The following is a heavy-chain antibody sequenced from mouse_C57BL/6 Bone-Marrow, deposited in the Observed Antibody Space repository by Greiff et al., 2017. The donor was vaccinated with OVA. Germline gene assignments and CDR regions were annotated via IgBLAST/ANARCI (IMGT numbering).Heavy chain of an antibody. V-gene: IGHV1-64*01. CDR3: ARRGNYYVSSAFAY. J-gene: IGHJ3*01. CDR1: GYTFTSYW. Sequence: QVQLQQPGAELVKPGASVKLSCKASGYTFTSYWMHWVKQRPGQGLEWIGMIHPNSGSTNYNEKFKSKATLTVDKSSSTAYMQLSSLTSEDSAVYYCARRGNYYVSSAFAYWGQGTLVTVSS. D-gene: IGHD1-1*01. CDR2: IHPNSGST.